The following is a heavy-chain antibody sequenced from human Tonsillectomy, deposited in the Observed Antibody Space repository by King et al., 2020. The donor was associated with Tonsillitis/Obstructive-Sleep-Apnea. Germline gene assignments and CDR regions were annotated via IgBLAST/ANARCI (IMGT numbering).Heavy chain of an antibody. D-gene: IGHD4-17*01. V-gene: IGHV4-4*02. CDR3: ATDTPVVRDFMTTGTRNATDWFDP. CDR2: IYHSGST. CDR1: GGSISSSNW. J-gene: IGHJ5*02. Sequence: VQLQESGPGLVKPSGTLSLTCAVSGGSISSSNWWSWVRQPPGKGLEWIGEIYHSGSTNYNPSLKSRVTISVDKSKNQFSLKLSSVTAADTAVYYCATDTPVVRDFMTTGTRNATDWFDPWGQGTLVTVSS.